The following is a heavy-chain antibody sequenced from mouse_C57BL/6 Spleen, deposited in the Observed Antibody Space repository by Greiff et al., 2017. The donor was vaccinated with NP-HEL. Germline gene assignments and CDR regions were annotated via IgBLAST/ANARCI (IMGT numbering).Heavy chain of an antibody. J-gene: IGHJ4*01. CDR3: ARDSPW. Sequence: EVKLMESGGGLVKPGGSLKLSCAASGFTFSSYAMSWVRQTPEKRLEWVATISDGGSYTYYPDNVKGRFTISRDNAKNNLYLQMSHLKSEDTAMYYCARDSPWWGQGTSVTVSS. CDR1: GFTFSSYA. V-gene: IGHV5-4*01. CDR2: ISDGGSYT. D-gene: IGHD6-1*01.